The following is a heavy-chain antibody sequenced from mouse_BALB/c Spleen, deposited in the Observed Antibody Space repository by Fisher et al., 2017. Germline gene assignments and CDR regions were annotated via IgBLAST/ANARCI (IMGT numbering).Heavy chain of an antibody. CDR3: ARLTTAYYFDY. Sequence: RFTISRDNAKNTLYLQMSRLKSEDTAMYYCARLTTAYYFDYWGQGTTLTVSS. D-gene: IGHD1-2*01. V-gene: IGHV5-12*01. J-gene: IGHJ2*01.